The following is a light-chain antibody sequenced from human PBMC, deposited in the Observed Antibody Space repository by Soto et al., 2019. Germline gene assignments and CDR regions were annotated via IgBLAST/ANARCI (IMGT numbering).Light chain of an antibody. CDR1: SSNIGGGYD. CDR3: QSYDSSLSVYVV. V-gene: IGLV1-40*01. Sequence: QSVLTQPPSVSGAPGQRVTISCTGSSSNIGGGYDVHWYQQLPGTAPKLLIYGNSNRPSGVPDRFSGSKSGTSASLAITGLQAEDEADYYCQSYDSSLSVYVVFGGGTKVTVL. J-gene: IGLJ2*01. CDR2: GNS.